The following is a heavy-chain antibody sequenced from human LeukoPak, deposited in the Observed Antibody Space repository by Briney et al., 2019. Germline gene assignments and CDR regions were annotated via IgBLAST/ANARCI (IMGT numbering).Heavy chain of an antibody. CDR2: IYTSGST. V-gene: IGHV4-4*07. J-gene: IGHJ3*02. CDR1: GGSISSYY. Sequence: SETLSLTCAVSGGSISSYYWSWIRQPAGKGLEWIGRIYTSGSTNYNPSLKSRVTMSVDTSRNQFSLKLSSVTAADTAVYYCANRGSSPGAFDIWGQGTMVAVSS. CDR3: ANRGSSPGAFDI. D-gene: IGHD6-13*01.